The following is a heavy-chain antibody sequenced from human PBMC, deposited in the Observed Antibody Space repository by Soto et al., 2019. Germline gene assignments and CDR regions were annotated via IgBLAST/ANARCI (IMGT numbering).Heavy chain of an antibody. V-gene: IGHV5-10-1*01. CDR3: ATRYCSSTSCYSYYYGMDV. D-gene: IGHD2-2*01. Sequence: LGESLKISCKGSGYSFTSYWISWVRQMPGKGLEWMGRIDPSDSYTNYSPSFQGHVTISADKSISTAYLQWSSLKASDTAMYYCATRYCSSTSCYSYYYGMDVWGQGTTVTVSS. CDR1: GYSFTSYW. CDR2: IDPSDSYT. J-gene: IGHJ6*02.